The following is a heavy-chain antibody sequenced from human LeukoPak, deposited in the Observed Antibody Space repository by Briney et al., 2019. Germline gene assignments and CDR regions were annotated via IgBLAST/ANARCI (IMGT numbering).Heavy chain of an antibody. Sequence: ASVKVSCKASGGTFSSYAISWVRQAPGQGLEWMGRIIPILGIANYAQKLQGRVTMTTDTSTSTAYMELRSLRSDDTAVYYCAREFSMDVWGKGTTVTVSS. J-gene: IGHJ6*04. CDR1: GGTFSSYA. V-gene: IGHV1-69*04. CDR3: AREFSMDV. CDR2: IIPILGIA.